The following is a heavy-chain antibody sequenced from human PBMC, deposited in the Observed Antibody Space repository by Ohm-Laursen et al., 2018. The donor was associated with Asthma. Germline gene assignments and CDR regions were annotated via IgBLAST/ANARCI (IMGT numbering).Heavy chain of an antibody. CDR1: GYTFSRYS. Sequence: SLRLSCTASGYTFSRYSIHWIRQAPGKGLEWVASISTASTFIYYADSVRGRFTTSRDNAKNSLYLQMNSLRVEDTAVYYCARCHKKVDHEGAYWGQGILVTVSS. J-gene: IGHJ4*02. CDR2: ISTASTFI. V-gene: IGHV3-21*01. D-gene: IGHD1-14*01. CDR3: ARCHKKVDHEGAY.